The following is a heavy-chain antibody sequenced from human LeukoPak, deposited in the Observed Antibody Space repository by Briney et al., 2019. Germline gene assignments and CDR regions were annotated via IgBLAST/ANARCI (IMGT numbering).Heavy chain of an antibody. CDR3: ARGGPYYYDSSGYYTPIDY. CDR1: GCTISSYD. D-gene: IGHD3-22*01. J-gene: IGHJ4*02. Sequence: PSETLSLTCTASGCTISSYDWSWIRQPPGKGLEWIWRIYTSGTTNYNPSLKSGVTVSVDTSKNQFSLKMSYVTDAETAVYYCARGGPYYYDSSGYYTPIDYWGQGTLVTVSS. V-gene: IGHV4-4*07. CDR2: IYTSGTT.